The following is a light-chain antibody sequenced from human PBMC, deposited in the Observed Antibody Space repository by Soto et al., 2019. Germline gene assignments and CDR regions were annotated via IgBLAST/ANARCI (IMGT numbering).Light chain of an antibody. Sequence: DIQMTQSPSTLSASVVERVTITCRASQSISSWLAWYQQKPGKAPKLLIYDASSLESGVPSRFSGSGSGTEFTLTISSLQPDDFASYYCQQLNSYPLTFGGGTKVDIK. CDR1: QSISSW. J-gene: IGKJ4*01. CDR2: DAS. CDR3: QQLNSYPLT. V-gene: IGKV1-5*01.